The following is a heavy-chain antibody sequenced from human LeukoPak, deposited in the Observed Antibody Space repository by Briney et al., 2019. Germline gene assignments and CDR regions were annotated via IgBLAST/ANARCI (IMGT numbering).Heavy chain of an antibody. D-gene: IGHD3-22*01. J-gene: IGHJ4*02. CDR1: GFTVSSTY. CDR2: IYSGGNT. CDR3: ATDSSGARRDY. V-gene: IGHV3-53*01. Sequence: GGSLRLSCAASGFTVSSTYMSWVRQAPGKGLEWVSVIYSGGNTYYADSVKGRFTISRDNAKNTLYLQMNSLRAEDTAVYYCATDSSGARRDYWGQGTLVTVSS.